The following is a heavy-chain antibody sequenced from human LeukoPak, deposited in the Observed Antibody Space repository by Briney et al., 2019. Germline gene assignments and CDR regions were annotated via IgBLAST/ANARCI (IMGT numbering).Heavy chain of an antibody. J-gene: IGHJ4*02. CDR3: AWGYSSGWYTLDY. CDR2: INPNSGGT. V-gene: IGHV1-2*06. CDR1: GYTFTGYY. D-gene: IGHD6-19*01. Sequence: SVKVSCKASGYTFTGYYMHWVRQAPGQGLEWMGRINPNSGGTNYAQKLQGRVTMTTDTSTSTAYMELRSLRSDDTAVYYCAWGYSSGWYTLDYWGQGTLVTVSS.